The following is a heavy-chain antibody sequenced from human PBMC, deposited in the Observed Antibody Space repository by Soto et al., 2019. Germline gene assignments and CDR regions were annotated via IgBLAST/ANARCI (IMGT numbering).Heavy chain of an antibody. J-gene: IGHJ6*02. CDR2: IYYSGNP. D-gene: IGHD3-3*01. V-gene: IGHV4-61*01. CDR1: GGSISSGSYS. CDR3: ARADFTIFGAGYYGMDV. Sequence: SETLSLTCSVSGGSISSGSYSWGWIRQPPGKGLEWIGYIYYSGNPYYTPSLKSRLTISVDTSKNQFSLKLSSVTAADTAVYYCARADFTIFGAGYYGMDVWGQGTTVTVSS.